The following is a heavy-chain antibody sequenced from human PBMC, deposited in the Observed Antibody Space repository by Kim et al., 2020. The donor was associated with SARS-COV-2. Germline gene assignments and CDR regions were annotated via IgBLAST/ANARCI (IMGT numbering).Heavy chain of an antibody. V-gene: IGHV3-30*04. Sequence: GGSLRLSCAASGFTFSSYAMHWVRQAPGKGLEWVAVISYDGSNKYYADSVKGRFTISRDNSKNTLYLQMNSLRAEDTAVYYCSRDMEWELLRGEGMDYWGQGALVTVSS. CDR1: GFTFSSYA. CDR2: ISYDGSNK. D-gene: IGHD1-26*01. CDR3: SRDMEWELLRGEGMDY. J-gene: IGHJ4*02.